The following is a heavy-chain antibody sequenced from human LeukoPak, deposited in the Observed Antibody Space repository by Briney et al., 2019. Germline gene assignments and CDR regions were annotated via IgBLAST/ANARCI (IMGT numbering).Heavy chain of an antibody. CDR2: IYPGDSDT. Sequence: GESLKISCKGSGYSFTSYWIGWVRQMPGKGLEWMGIIYPGDSDTRYSPSFQGQVTISADKSISTAYLQWSSLKASDTAMYYCARQGPHYGSGSSPYYYYYGMDVWGQGTTVTVSS. J-gene: IGHJ6*02. D-gene: IGHD3-10*01. CDR3: ARQGPHYGSGSSPYYYYYGMDV. V-gene: IGHV5-51*01. CDR1: GYSFTSYW.